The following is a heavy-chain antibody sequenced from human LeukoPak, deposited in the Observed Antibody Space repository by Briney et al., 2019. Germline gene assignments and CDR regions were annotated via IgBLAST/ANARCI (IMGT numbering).Heavy chain of an antibody. J-gene: IGHJ4*02. V-gene: IGHV1-8*01. Sequence: ASVKVSCKASGHTFTSYDINWVRQATGQGLEWMGWMNPDSGNTGYAQKFQGRATMTRNPSISTAYMELSSLTSEDTAVYYCARRIAAAGVGIVYWGQGTLVTVSS. CDR2: MNPDSGNT. D-gene: IGHD6-13*01. CDR1: GHTFTSYD. CDR3: ARRIAAAGVGIVY.